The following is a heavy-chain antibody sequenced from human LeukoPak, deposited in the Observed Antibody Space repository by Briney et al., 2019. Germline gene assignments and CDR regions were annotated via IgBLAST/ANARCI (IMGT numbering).Heavy chain of an antibody. D-gene: IGHD3-10*01. J-gene: IGHJ6*02. Sequence: ASVKVSCKASGYTFTSYDINWVRQATGQGLEWMGWMNPNSGNTGSAQKFQGRVTMTRNTSISTAYMELSSLRSEETAVYYCATGGPYGSVLRPSSVWGQGTTVTVSS. V-gene: IGHV1-8*01. CDR1: GYTFTSYD. CDR2: MNPNSGNT. CDR3: ATGGPYGSVLRPSSV.